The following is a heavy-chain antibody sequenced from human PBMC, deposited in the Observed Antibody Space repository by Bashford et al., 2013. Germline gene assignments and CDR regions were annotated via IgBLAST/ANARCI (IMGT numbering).Heavy chain of an antibody. CDR1: GYTFTAYI. J-gene: IGHJ6*02. Sequence: ASVKVSCKVSGYTFTAYIMHWVREAPGRGFEWMGWVNPRDGGTHYARTFQGRVTISRDTSINTAYMELSGLTSDDTAKYYCTRHGEHYLDYTNYQAEFFYGVDVWGQGTAVTVSS. CDR3: TRHGEHYLDYTNYQAEFFYGVDV. V-gene: IGHV1-2*02. CDR2: VNPRDGGT. D-gene: IGHD4-11*01.